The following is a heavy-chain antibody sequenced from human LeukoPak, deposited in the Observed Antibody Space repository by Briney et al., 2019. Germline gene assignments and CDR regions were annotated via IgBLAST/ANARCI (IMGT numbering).Heavy chain of an antibody. CDR2: ISGSGGST. Sequence: GGSLRLSCAASGFTFSSYAMSWVRQAPGKGLEWVSAISGSGGSTYYADSVKGRFTISRDNSTNTLYLRMNSLRAEDTAVYYCAKDSAVAARYNWFDPWGQGTLVTVSS. CDR3: AKDSAVAARYNWFDP. J-gene: IGHJ5*02. V-gene: IGHV3-23*01. D-gene: IGHD6-19*01. CDR1: GFTFSSYA.